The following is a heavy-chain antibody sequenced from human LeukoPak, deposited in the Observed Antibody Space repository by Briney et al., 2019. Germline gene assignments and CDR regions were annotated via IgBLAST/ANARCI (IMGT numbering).Heavy chain of an antibody. CDR1: GGSFSGYY. CDR2: IYTSGST. D-gene: IGHD3-10*01. Sequence: SETLSLTCAVYGGSFSGYYWSWIRQPAGKGPEWIGRIYTSGSTNYNPSLKSRVTISVDTSKNQFSLKLSSVTAADTAVYYCAREGLNMVRGVIPKEAWGWFDPWGQGTLVTVSS. V-gene: IGHV4-4*07. CDR3: AREGLNMVRGVIPKEAWGWFDP. J-gene: IGHJ5*02.